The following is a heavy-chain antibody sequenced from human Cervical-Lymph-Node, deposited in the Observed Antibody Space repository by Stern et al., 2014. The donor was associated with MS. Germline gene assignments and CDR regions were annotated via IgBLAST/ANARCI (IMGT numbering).Heavy chain of an antibody. V-gene: IGHV1-69*04. CDR1: GDTITGYM. CDR3: ARGPLYRDYRILTGSLDD. J-gene: IGHJ4*02. Sequence: QVQLVQSGAEVKKPGSSVRVSCTTSGDTITGYMFNWVRQAPGQGLEWMGRIIPILGLPTYAQKFQGRVTITADKSTSTVYMDLSSLRSDDTAVYYCARGPLYRDYRILTGSLDDWGQGTLVAVSS. D-gene: IGHD3-9*01. CDR2: IIPILGLP.